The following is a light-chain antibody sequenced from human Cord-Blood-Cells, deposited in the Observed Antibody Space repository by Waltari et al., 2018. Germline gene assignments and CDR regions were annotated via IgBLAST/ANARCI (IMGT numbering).Light chain of an antibody. CDR1: QSLLHSNGYNY. J-gene: IGKJ1*01. CDR3: MQALQTPRT. CDR2: LGY. V-gene: IGKV2-28*01. Sequence: DLVMTQSPLSLPVTPGEPASISCRSSQSLLHSNGYNYLDWYLQKPGQSPQLLIYLGYNRASGIPDRFSGSGSGTDFTLKISRVEAEDFGVYYCMQALQTPRTFGQGTKVEIK.